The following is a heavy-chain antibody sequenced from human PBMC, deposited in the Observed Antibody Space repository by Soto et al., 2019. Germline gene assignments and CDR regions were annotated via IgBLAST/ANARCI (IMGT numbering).Heavy chain of an antibody. Sequence: EVQLLESGGGLVQPGGSLRLSCAASGFPFSSRAMSWVRQAPGKGLEWVSAISGSGTITYYADSVKGRFTISRDTSKNTIYLQMNRLRSDDTAVYYFAEWARYCSCADCRAWGQGTLVTVSS. CDR2: ISGSGTIT. V-gene: IGHV3-23*01. D-gene: IGHD2-15*01. CDR1: GFPFSSRA. CDR3: AEWARYCSCADCRA. J-gene: IGHJ5*02.